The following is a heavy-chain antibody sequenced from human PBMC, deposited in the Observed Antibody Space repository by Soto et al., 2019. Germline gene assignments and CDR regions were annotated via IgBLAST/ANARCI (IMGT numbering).Heavy chain of an antibody. D-gene: IGHD2-15*01. V-gene: IGHV3-21*01. CDR2: ITSSSTYI. CDR1: GFTFSTYN. Sequence: GGSLRLSCAASGFTFSTYNMNWVRQAPGRGLEWVSSITSSSTYIYYADSVKGRFTISRDNAKNSLFLQMNSLRAEDTALYYWARDCLYGGNQGCDYWGQGTLVTVSS. J-gene: IGHJ4*02. CDR3: ARDCLYGGNQGCDY.